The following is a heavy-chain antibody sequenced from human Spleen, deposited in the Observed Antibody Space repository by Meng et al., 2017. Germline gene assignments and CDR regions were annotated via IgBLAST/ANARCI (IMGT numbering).Heavy chain of an antibody. J-gene: IGHJ4*02. Sequence: QVRLQDSGPGLVRPSETLSLTCTVSGGSVRSGSYYWSWIRQPPGKGLEWIGHIYYSGSTNYNPSLKSRVTISVDTSKNQFSLKLSSVTAADTAVYFCARSSTSPASYFFDYWGQGTLVTVSS. CDR2: IYYSGST. CDR1: GGSVRSGSYY. D-gene: IGHD6-6*01. V-gene: IGHV4-61*01. CDR3: ARSSTSPASYFFDY.